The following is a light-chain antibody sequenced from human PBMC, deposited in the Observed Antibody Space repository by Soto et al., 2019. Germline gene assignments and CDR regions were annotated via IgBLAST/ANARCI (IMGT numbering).Light chain of an antibody. CDR1: SSDVGGYNY. Sequence: QSALTQPASVSGSPGQSITISCTGTSSDVGGYNYVSWFQQHPGKAPKLVLSEVSNRPSGVSNRFSGSKSGTTASLTISGLQAEDEADYYCSSYTTSSTWVFGGGTTLTVL. J-gene: IGLJ3*02. V-gene: IGLV2-14*01. CDR3: SSYTTSSTWV. CDR2: EVS.